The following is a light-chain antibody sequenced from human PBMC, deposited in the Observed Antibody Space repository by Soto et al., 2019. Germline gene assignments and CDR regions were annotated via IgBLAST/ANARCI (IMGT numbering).Light chain of an antibody. CDR1: QSVSSN. Sequence: EIMMTQSPATLSVSPGERATLSCRASQSVSSNLAWYQQKPGQAPRLLIYGASTRATGIPGRFSGSGSGTEFTLTISSLQSEDFAVYYCQQYNDWPPAWTFGQGTKVDI. CDR2: GAS. V-gene: IGKV3-15*01. CDR3: QQYNDWPPAWT. J-gene: IGKJ1*01.